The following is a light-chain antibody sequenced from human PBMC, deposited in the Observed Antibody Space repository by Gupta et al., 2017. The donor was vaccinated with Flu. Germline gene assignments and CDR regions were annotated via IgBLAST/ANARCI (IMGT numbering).Light chain of an antibody. J-gene: IGKJ4*01. V-gene: IGKV3-15*01. CDR1: QSVSSN. CDR3: QQDYNWPPV. CDR2: GAS. Sequence: PASPSVSPGETATPSCRASQSVSSNLAWYQQQPARAPRLLLYGASTRATGILARFSGSGSAGAFTLTISSLLSEDYAVSYCQQDYNWPPVFGGGTKVEIK.